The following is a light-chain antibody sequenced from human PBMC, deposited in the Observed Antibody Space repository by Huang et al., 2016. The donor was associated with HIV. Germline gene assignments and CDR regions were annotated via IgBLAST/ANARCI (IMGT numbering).Light chain of an antibody. CDR3: QQVYTSPLT. Sequence: DIQMTQSPSSLSASIGDRVSITCRPGQNITTHLNLYHQKPGKAPRLLIYGSSNLHHGVPSRFSGSASGTTFTLVIDSLQSDDYGTFYCQQVYTSPLTFGQGTRV. CDR2: GSS. V-gene: IGKV1-39*01. CDR1: QNITTH. J-gene: IGKJ1*01.